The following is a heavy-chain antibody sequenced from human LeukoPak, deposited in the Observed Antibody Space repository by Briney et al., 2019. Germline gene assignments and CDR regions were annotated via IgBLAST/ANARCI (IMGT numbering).Heavy chain of an antibody. CDR3: ARVNIVAGWFDP. Sequence: SETLSLTCAVYGGSFSNYYWSWIRQPPGKGLEWIGEINHSGSTRYNPSLKSRVTISVDTSKNHFSLKLSSVTAADTAVYYCARVNIVAGWFDPWGQGTPVTVSS. CDR1: GGSFSNYY. CDR2: INHSGST. V-gene: IGHV4-34*01. D-gene: IGHD6-13*01. J-gene: IGHJ5*02.